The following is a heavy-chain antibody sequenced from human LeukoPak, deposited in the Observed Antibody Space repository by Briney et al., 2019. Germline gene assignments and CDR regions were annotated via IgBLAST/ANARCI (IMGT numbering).Heavy chain of an antibody. CDR1: GGSISSGGYY. CDR2: IYYSGST. V-gene: IGHV4-31*03. CDR3: ARARVIAAVYYYGMDV. D-gene: IGHD6-13*01. Sequence: SQTLSLTCTVSGGSISSGGYYWSWIRQHPGKGLEWIGYIYYSGSTYYNPSLKSRVTISVDTSKNQFSLKLGSVTAADTAVYYCARARVIAAVYYYGMDVWGQGTTVTVSS. J-gene: IGHJ6*02.